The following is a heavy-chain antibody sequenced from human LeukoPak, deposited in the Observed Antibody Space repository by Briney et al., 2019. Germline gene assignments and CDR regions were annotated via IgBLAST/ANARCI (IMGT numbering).Heavy chain of an antibody. CDR3: ARQQPRVQLDY. J-gene: IGHJ4*02. D-gene: IGHD1-1*01. CDR1: GFTFSRYE. CDR2: ISSSDSSI. Sequence: GGSLRLSCAASGFTFSRYEMNWVRQAPGKGLEWVSYISSSDSSIYYADSVKGRFTISRDNAKNSLYLQMNSLRAEDTAVYYCARQQPRVQLDYWGQGTLVTVSS. V-gene: IGHV3-48*03.